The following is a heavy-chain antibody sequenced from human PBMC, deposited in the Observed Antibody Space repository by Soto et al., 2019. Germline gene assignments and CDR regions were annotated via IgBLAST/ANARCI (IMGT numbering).Heavy chain of an antibody. Sequence: SETLSLTCTVSGGSISSGDYYFICIRQPPGNGLELIGYIYYSGSTNYNPSLKSRVTISVDTSKNQFSLKLSSVTAADTAVYYCARGRFGLEYSSSWYKVNWFDPWGQGTLVTVSS. J-gene: IGHJ5*02. CDR3: ARGRFGLEYSSSWYKVNWFDP. CDR2: IYYSGST. CDR1: GGSISSGDYY. V-gene: IGHV4-30-4*01. D-gene: IGHD6-13*01.